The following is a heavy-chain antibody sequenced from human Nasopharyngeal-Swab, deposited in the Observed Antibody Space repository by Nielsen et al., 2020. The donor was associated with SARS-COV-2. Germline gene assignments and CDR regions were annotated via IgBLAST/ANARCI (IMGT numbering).Heavy chain of an antibody. D-gene: IGHD2-15*01. J-gene: IGHJ4*02. CDR3: ARMDAATDF. CDR2: VYYTGGT. V-gene: IGHV4-59*08. Sequence: WIRQPPGKGLEWVGYVYYTGGTSYNPSLKSRVTIPLDTSKKQFSLRLTSVTPADTAIYYCARMDAATDFWGQGTLVTVSS.